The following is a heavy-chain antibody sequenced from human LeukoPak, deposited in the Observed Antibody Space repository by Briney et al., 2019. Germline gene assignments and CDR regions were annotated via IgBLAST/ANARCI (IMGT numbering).Heavy chain of an antibody. D-gene: IGHD6-13*01. CDR1: GVSISNYY. J-gene: IGHJ1*01. CDR3: ATTFSGYVSSWPEYFQH. CDR2: YYYSGNT. V-gene: IGHV4-59*08. Sequence: SETLSLTCTVSGVSISNYYWSWIRQPPGKGLEWIGYYYYSGNTNCNPSLKSRVTISADTSKNQFSLRLFSVTASDTAVYYCATTFSGYVSSWPEYFQHWGQGTLVTVSS.